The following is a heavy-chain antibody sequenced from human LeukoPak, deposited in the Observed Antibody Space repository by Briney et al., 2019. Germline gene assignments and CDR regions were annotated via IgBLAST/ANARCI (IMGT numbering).Heavy chain of an antibody. CDR2: IYSGGST. Sequence: QPGGSLRLSCAASGFTVSSNYMSWVRQAPGKGLEWVSVIYSGGSTYYADSVKGRFTISRDNSKNTLYLQMNSLRAEDTAVYYCARLGWNRNYYGSGSYGFDYWGQGTLVTVSS. V-gene: IGHV3-66*01. CDR3: ARLGWNRNYYGSGSYGFDY. CDR1: GFTVSSNY. D-gene: IGHD3-10*01. J-gene: IGHJ4*02.